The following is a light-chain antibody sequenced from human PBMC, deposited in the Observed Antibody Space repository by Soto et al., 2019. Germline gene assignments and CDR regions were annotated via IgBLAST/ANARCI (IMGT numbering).Light chain of an antibody. V-gene: IGKV3-20*01. Sequence: EIVFTHAPVTLSLSPWEGATLSCRASQSVSSYYLAWYQQKPGQAPRLLIYGASSRATGIPDRFSGSGSGTDFTLTISRLEPEDFAVYYCQQYGSSTGTCGQGTTGDIK. J-gene: IGKJ1*01. CDR1: QSVSSYY. CDR2: GAS. CDR3: QQYGSSTGT.